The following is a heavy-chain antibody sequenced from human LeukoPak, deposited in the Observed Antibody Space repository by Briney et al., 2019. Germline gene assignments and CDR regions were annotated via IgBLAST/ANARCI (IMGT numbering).Heavy chain of an antibody. Sequence: SETLSLTCAVYGGSFSGYYWSWIRQPPGKGLEWIGEINHSGGTNYNPSLKSRVTISVDTSKNQFSLKLSSVTAADTAVYYCARVFRRELYYYYYGMDVWGQGTTVTVSS. CDR3: ARVFRRELYYYYYGMDV. CDR1: GGSFSGYY. J-gene: IGHJ6*02. V-gene: IGHV4-34*01. D-gene: IGHD3-10*01. CDR2: INHSGGT.